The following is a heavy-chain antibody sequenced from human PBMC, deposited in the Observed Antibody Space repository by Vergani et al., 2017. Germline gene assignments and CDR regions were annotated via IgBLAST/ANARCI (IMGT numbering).Heavy chain of an antibody. CDR2: INPSGGHT. J-gene: IGHJ4*02. D-gene: IGHD3-9*01. Sequence: QVQVVPSGAEVKKSGASVKVSCKTSGYTFSNYYMHWVRQATGQGLEWMGIINPSGGHTNYAQKFQGRVTMTRDTSTSTVYMELSSLRSEDTAIYYCARGDYGILTGYRYWGQGTLVTVSA. CDR3: ARGDYGILTGYRY. V-gene: IGHV1-46*03. CDR1: GYTFSNYY.